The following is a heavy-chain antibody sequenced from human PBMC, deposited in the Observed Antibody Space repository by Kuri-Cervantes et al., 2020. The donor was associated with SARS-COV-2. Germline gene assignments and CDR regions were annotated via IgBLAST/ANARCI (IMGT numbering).Heavy chain of an antibody. V-gene: IGHV3-23*01. D-gene: IGHD3-10*01. J-gene: IGHJ4*02. CDR3: AKDKGLGELFFDY. Sequence: GGSLRLSCTASGFTFNNYAMRWVCQAPGKGLEWVSGISGDGDRADYADSVKGRFTISRDNSKNMLYLQMNSLRAEDTAVYYCAKDKGLGELFFDYWGQGTLVTVSS. CDR2: ISGDGDRA. CDR1: GFTFNNYA.